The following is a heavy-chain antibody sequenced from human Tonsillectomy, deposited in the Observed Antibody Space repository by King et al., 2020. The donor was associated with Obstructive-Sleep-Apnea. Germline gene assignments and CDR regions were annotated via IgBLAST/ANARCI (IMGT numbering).Heavy chain of an antibody. V-gene: IGHV4-61*01. CDR3: VGDVGAYGSGSYYNDDPSFWFDP. CDR2: SYYSGSP. J-gene: IGHJ5*02. D-gene: IGHD3-10*01. CDR1: GGSVSSGSYY. Sequence: VQLQESGPGLVKPSETLALTCTFSGGSVSSGSYYWSWIRQPPGKVLEWIGDSYYSGSPYYNSSLKSRVTISLETSKNQLSLKLSSVTAADTAVYYCVGDVGAYGSGSYYNDDPSFWFDPWGQGTLVTVSS.